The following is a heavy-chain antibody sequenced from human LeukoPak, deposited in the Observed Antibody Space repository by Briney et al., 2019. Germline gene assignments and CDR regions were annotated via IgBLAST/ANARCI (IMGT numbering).Heavy chain of an antibody. CDR1: GFTFSDYY. V-gene: IGHV3-11*01. D-gene: IGHD1-26*01. J-gene: IGHJ5*02. CDR2: ISRGGTPI. Sequence: GGSLRLSCAASGFTFSDYYMSWIRQAPGKGLEWISYISRGGTPIYNADSVKGRFTISRDNAKNSLYLQMNSLGAEDTAVYYCVRHRVGAPSGFDPWGQGTLVTVSS. CDR3: VRHRVGAPSGFDP.